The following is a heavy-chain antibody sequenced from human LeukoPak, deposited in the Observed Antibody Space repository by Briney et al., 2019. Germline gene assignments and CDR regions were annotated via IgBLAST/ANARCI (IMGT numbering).Heavy chain of an antibody. CDR2: IRHDGSLK. V-gene: IGHV3-48*03. CDR1: GLTFSGFE. CDR3: ARRFRD. Sequence: GGSLRLSCIGSGLTFSGFELNWVRQAPGKGLEWVAYIRHDGSLKTYADSMRGRFTISRDDAKNSVYLQMDTLRVEDTATYYCARRFRDWGRGILVTVSS. J-gene: IGHJ4*02.